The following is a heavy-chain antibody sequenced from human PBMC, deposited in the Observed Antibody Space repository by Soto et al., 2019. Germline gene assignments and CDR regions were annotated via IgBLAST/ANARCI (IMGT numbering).Heavy chain of an antibody. CDR3: AKGPIAVAGYYFDY. Sequence: EVQLLESGGGLVQPGGSLRLSCAASGFTFRNYAMSWVRQAPGKGLQWVSGISGSGSSTYYADSVKGRFTISRDNSKNTLYLQMNSLRAEDTAVYYCAKGPIAVAGYYFDYWGQGSLVSVSS. J-gene: IGHJ4*02. CDR2: ISGSGSST. V-gene: IGHV3-23*01. CDR1: GFTFRNYA. D-gene: IGHD6-19*01.